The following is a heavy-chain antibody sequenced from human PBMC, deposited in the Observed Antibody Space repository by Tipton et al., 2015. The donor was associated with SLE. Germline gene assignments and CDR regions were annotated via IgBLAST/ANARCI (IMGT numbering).Heavy chain of an antibody. CDR2: INHSGST. D-gene: IGHD4-11*01. V-gene: IGHV4-34*01. CDR3: ATNVRRWTTVTPPDY. Sequence: TLSLTCAVYGGSFSGYYWSWIRQPPGKGLEWIGEINHSGSTNYNPSLKSRVTISVDTSKNQFSLKLSSVTAADTAVYYCATNVRRWTTVTPPDYWGQGTLVTVSS. CDR1: GGSFSGYY. J-gene: IGHJ4*02.